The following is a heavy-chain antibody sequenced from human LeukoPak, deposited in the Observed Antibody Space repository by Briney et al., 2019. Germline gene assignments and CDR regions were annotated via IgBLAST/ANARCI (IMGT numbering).Heavy chain of an antibody. V-gene: IGHV5-51*01. CDR2: IRADSQI. CDR1: GSYFTDYW. CDR3: ARRGGTPFYDY. J-gene: IGHJ4*02. D-gene: IGHD1-14*01. Sequence: GASLKISCKTSGSYFTDYWIGWVRQKPGKGLEWMGIIRADSQITYIPSFQGQVTFSADRSKDTAYLRWSSLKASDTAMYYCARRGGTPFYDYWGQGTLVTVSP.